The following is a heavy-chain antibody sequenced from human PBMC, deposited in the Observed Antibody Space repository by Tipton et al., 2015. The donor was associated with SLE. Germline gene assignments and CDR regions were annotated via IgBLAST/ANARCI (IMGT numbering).Heavy chain of an antibody. CDR2: INPSGGST. Sequence: QLVQSGSELKKPGASVKVSCKASGYTFTSYAMNWVRQAPGQGLEWMGIINPSGGSTSYAQKLQGRVTMTTDTSTSTAYMELRSLRSDDTAVYYCAREDDYSNFYYFDYWGQGTLVTVSS. V-gene: IGHV1-46*01. J-gene: IGHJ4*02. CDR1: GYTFTSYA. CDR3: AREDDYSNFYYFDY. D-gene: IGHD4-11*01.